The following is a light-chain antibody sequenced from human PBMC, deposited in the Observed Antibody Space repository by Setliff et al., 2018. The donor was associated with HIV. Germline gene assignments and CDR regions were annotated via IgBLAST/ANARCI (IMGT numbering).Light chain of an antibody. CDR3: SSYTSTNTWV. Sequence: QSALTQPPSASGSPGQSVTISCTGTSSDVGGYDYVSWYQQHPGKAPKLMIHEVNKRPSGVPDRFSGSKSDNAASLTVSGLQAEDEADYYCSSYTSTNTWVFGTGTKVTVL. CDR1: SSDVGGYDY. V-gene: IGLV2-8*01. J-gene: IGLJ1*01. CDR2: EVN.